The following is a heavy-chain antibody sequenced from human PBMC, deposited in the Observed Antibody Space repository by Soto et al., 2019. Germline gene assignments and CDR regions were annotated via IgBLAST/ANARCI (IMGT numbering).Heavy chain of an antibody. CDR1: GFTFSSYG. V-gene: IGHV3-30*03. CDR3: ASRSSSLIYYYYYYGMDV. J-gene: IGHJ6*02. CDR2: ISYDGSEK. Sequence: GGSLRLSCAASGFTFSSYGMHWVRQAPGKGLEWVAIISYDGSEKYYVDSVKGRFTISRDNAKNSLYLQMNSLRAEDTAVYYCASRSSSLIYYYYYYGMDVWGQGTTVTVSS. D-gene: IGHD6-13*01.